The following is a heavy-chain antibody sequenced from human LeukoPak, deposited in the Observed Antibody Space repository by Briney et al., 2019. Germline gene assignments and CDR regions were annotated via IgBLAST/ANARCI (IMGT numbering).Heavy chain of an antibody. CDR3: ASTERCSTTCPLDY. V-gene: IGHV4-34*01. CDR1: GGSFRGYY. Sequence: SETLSLTCAVYGGSFRGYYWSWIRQPPGKGLEWIGEINHSGSTNYNPSLKSRVTISLDTSMKKFSLKLNSVTAADMAVYYCASTERCSTTCPLDYWGQGTLVTVSS. CDR2: INHSGST. J-gene: IGHJ4*02. D-gene: IGHD2-2*01.